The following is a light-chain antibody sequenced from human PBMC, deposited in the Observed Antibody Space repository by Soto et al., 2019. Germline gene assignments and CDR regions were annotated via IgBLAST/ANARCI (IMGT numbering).Light chain of an antibody. CDR3: QQYASSPRS. Sequence: EIVLTQSPGTLSLSLGERATLSCRASQSVSSSYLAWYQQKPGPAPGLLIYVASSRPTGIADGFSGSESVTHLTRTIRILEPEAVAVYYYQQYASSPRSFGQ. V-gene: IGKV3-20*01. CDR1: QSVSSSY. J-gene: IGKJ5*01. CDR2: VAS.